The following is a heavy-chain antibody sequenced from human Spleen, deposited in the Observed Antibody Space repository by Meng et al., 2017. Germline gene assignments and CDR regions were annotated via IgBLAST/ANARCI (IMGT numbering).Heavy chain of an antibody. CDR1: GFTLRTFG. CDR3: ARDPTSIVGATTMCDY. V-gene: IGHV3-30*03. J-gene: IGHJ4*02. CDR2: ISYDGSNK. D-gene: IGHD1-26*01. Sequence: GGSLRLSCAASGFTLRTFGMNWVRQAPGKGLEWVAVISYDGSNKYYADSVKGRFTISRDNSKNTLYLQMNSLRAEDTAVYYCARDPTSIVGATTMCDYWGQGTLVTVSS.